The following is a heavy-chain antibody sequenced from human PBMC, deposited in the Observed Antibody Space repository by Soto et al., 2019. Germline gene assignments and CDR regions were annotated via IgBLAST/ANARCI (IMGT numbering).Heavy chain of an antibody. CDR3: AREPPTYYYDSSGYSDAFDI. Sequence: SETLSLTCTFSGFSISSYYLSLIRQPPGKGLEWIGYIYYSGSTNYNPSLKSRVTISVDTSKNQFSLKLSSVTAADTVVYYCAREPPTYYYDSSGYSDAFDIWGQGTMVTVSS. CDR1: GFSISSYY. J-gene: IGHJ3*02. D-gene: IGHD3-22*01. V-gene: IGHV4-59*01. CDR2: IYYSGST.